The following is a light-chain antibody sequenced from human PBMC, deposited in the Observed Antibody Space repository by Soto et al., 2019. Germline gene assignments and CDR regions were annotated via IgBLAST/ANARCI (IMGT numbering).Light chain of an antibody. CDR3: QQRRGWPLT. J-gene: IGKJ4*01. Sequence: EIVLTQSPATLSLSPGERATLSCWASQSIDGYVAWFQQKPGQPPRLLIYDVSNRAVGVPARFSGSGSGTDYTLTINSLEREDFAVYYCQQRRGWPLTFGGGTKVEI. CDR2: DVS. CDR1: QSIDGY. V-gene: IGKV3-11*01.